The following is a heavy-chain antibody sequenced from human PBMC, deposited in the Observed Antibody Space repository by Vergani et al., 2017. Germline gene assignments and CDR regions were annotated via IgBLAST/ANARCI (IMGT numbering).Heavy chain of an antibody. J-gene: IGHJ3*02. CDR1: GYTFTSYY. D-gene: IGHD3-22*01. CDR2: INPSGGST. Sequence: QVQLVQSGAEVKKPGASVKVSCKASGYTFTSYYMHWVRQAPGQGLEWMGIINPSGGSTSYAQKFQGRVTMTRDTSTSTVYMELSSLRSEDTAVYYCARERIVVVNTGAFDIWGQGTMVTVSS. CDR3: ARERIVVVNTGAFDI. V-gene: IGHV1-46*03.